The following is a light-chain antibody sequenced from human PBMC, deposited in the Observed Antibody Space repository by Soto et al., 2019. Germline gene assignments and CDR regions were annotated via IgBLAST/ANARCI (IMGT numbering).Light chain of an antibody. CDR3: QQYERSPTT. J-gene: IGKJ4*01. Sequence: EIVLTQSPGTLSLSPGERANLSCRASRGVSSTYLALYQQKPGRDPSLLIYGASRRATGIPDRFSGSGSGTDFTLTISRLEPEDFAVYYCQQYERSPTTFGGGTKLEIK. V-gene: IGKV3-20*01. CDR1: RGVSSTY. CDR2: GAS.